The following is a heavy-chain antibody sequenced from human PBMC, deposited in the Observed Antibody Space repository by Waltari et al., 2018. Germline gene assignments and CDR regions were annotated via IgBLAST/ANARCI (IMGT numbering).Heavy chain of an antibody. D-gene: IGHD4-17*01. CDR2: IRSKDCGGTT. Sequence: EVQLVESGGGVVQPGRSLRLSCTASGFTFGDYAMSWARQAQGKGLGWVDVIRSKDCGGTTEYAASVKGRFTISRDDSKSIAYLQMNSMKTEDTAVYYCTRDHGDYDDFDYWGQGTLVTVSS. V-gene: IGHV3-49*04. J-gene: IGHJ4*02. CDR1: GFTFGDYA. CDR3: TRDHGDYDDFDY.